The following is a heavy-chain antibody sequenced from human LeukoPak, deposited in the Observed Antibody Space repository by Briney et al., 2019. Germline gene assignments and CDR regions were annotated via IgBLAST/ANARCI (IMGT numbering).Heavy chain of an antibody. V-gene: IGHV3-30*18. D-gene: IGHD3-10*01. J-gene: IGHJ4*02. CDR1: GFTFSNYG. Sequence: GRSLRLSCAASGFTFSNYGVHWVRQAPGKGLEWVAVISYDGSIKYSADSVKGRVTISRDNSKNTLYLQMFSLRAEDTAVYYCAKDLGSDMVRGTFDYWGQGTLVTVSS. CDR2: ISYDGSIK. CDR3: AKDLGSDMVRGTFDY.